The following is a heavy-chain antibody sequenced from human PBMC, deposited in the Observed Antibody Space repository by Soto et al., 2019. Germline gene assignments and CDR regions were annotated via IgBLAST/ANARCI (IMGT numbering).Heavy chain of an antibody. CDR1: GGSISTGVWY. Sequence: QVQLQESGPGLVKPSQTLSLPCSVSGGSISTGVWYWSWVREHPGKGLEWIGDIYYRGTTSYNPSLGSRVTISRDTSKNQVSLKVNSVTAADTAVYYCARVSAGGTRWFDSWGQGIRVTVSS. J-gene: IGHJ5*01. V-gene: IGHV4-31*03. CDR3: ARVSAGGTRWFDS. D-gene: IGHD6-13*01. CDR2: IYYRGTT.